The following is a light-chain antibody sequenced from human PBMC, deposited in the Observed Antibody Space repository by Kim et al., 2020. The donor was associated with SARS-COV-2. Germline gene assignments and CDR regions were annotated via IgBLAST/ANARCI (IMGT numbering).Light chain of an antibody. CDR1: QRISSY. V-gene: IGKV1-39*01. Sequence: DIQMIQSPSSLSASVGDRVTITCRASQRISSYLNWYQQKPGKAPNLLIYAASSLQSGVPSRFSGSGSGTDFTLTISSLQPEDFATYYCQQSYNTPYTFGQGTKLEI. CDR2: AAS. J-gene: IGKJ2*01. CDR3: QQSYNTPYT.